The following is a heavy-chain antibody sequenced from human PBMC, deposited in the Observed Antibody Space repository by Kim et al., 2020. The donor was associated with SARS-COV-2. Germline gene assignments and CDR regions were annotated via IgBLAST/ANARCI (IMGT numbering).Heavy chain of an antibody. CDR1: GFTFSTSA. D-gene: IGHD3-16*01. V-gene: IGHV3-23*01. CDR3: ARGGGYFDY. Sequence: GGSLRPSCSASGFTFSTSAMSWVRQAPGKGLEWVSTISANGGTTYYADSVKGRFTISRDFSQNTLYLQLRSLRAGDTAVYYCARGGGYFDYWGRGTLVTVSS. J-gene: IGHJ4*02. CDR2: ISANGGTT.